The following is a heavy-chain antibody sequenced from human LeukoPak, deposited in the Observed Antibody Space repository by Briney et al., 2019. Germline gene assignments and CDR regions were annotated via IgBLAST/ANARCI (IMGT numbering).Heavy chain of an antibody. CDR1: GFTFSSYS. D-gene: IGHD3-22*01. Sequence: GGSLRLSCAASGFTFSSYSMNWVRQAPGKGLEWVSYISSSSSTIYYADSVKGRFTISRDNSKNTLYLQMNSLRAEDTAVYYCARGEYYYDSSGYLHAEYFQHWGQGTLVTVSS. V-gene: IGHV3-48*01. CDR3: ARGEYYYDSSGYLHAEYFQH. CDR2: ISSSSSTI. J-gene: IGHJ1*01.